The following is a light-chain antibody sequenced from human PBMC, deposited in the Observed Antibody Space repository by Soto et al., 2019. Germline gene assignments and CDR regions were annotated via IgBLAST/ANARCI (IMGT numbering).Light chain of an antibody. J-gene: IGLJ3*02. Sequence: QSVLTQPASVSGSPGQSITISCTGTSSDVGSYNLVSWYQQHPGKAPKLMIYEGSKRPSGVSNRFSGSKSGNTASLTISGLQAEDEADYYCCLYVGSSTWVFGGGTKLTVL. CDR2: EGS. CDR1: SSDVGSYNL. CDR3: CLYVGSSTWV. V-gene: IGLV2-23*01.